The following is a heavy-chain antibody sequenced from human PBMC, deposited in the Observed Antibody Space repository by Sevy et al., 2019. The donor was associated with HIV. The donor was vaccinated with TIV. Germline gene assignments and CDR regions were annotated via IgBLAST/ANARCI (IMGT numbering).Heavy chain of an antibody. CDR3: VRDGWNY. J-gene: IGHJ4*02. Sequence: GSLRLSCAASGFTFSTSTMNWVRQAPGKGLEWVSLITSSSSYIFYADSVKGRFTISRDNAKNSLFLQMNSLRVEDTAVYYCVRDGWNYWGQGTLVTVSS. D-gene: IGHD2-15*01. CDR1: GFTFSTST. V-gene: IGHV3-21*04. CDR2: ITSSSSYI.